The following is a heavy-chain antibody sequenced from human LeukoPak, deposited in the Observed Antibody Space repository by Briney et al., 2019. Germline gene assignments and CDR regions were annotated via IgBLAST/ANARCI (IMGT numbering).Heavy chain of an antibody. D-gene: IGHD5-24*01. V-gene: IGHV3-23*01. Sequence: AGGSLRLSCAASGFTFSSYWMSWVRQAPGKGLEWVSAISGSGGSTYYADSVKGRFTISRDNSKNTLYLQMNSLRAEDTAVYYCAKTGPKSGWLLAFFDYWGQGTLVTVSS. CDR2: ISGSGGST. CDR1: GFTFSSYW. J-gene: IGHJ4*02. CDR3: AKTGPKSGWLLAFFDY.